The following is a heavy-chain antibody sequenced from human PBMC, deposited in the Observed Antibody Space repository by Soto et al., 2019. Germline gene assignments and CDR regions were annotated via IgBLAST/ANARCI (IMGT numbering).Heavy chain of an antibody. V-gene: IGHV4-61*01. D-gene: IGHD1-26*01. CDR3: ARDQVAGRQIYYYYYYGMDV. Sequence: SETLSLTCTVSGGSVSSGSYYWSWIRQPPGKGLEWIGYIYHSGSTNYNPSLKSRVTISVDKSKNQFSLKLSSVTAADTAVYYCARDQVAGRQIYYYYYYGMDVWGQGTTVTVSS. CDR1: GGSVSSGSYY. CDR2: IYHSGST. J-gene: IGHJ6*02.